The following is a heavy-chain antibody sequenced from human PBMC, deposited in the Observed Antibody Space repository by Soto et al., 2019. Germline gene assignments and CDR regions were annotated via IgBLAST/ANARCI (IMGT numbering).Heavy chain of an antibody. CDR2: IAYDGTNK. Sequence: QVQLVESGGGVVQPGRSLRLSCAASGFPFSTYPMHWVRQSPGKGLEWVAVIAYDGTNKYYADSVKGRFTISRDNAKNTLDLQMNSLRAEDTVLYCWARDGARYWGQGTQVIVSS. CDR3: ARDGARY. J-gene: IGHJ4*02. CDR1: GFPFSTYP. V-gene: IGHV3-30-3*01. D-gene: IGHD1-20*01.